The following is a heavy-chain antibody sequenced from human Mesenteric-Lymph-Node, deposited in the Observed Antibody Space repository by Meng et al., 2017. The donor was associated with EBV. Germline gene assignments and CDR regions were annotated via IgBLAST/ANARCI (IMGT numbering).Heavy chain of an antibody. V-gene: IGHV4-34*01. J-gene: IGHJ4*02. CDR3: ARGGGYSYGQPQDL. Sequence: VGAQQWGRGWVKASVTLSLTLAVYVWSFSGDYWSWIRQPPGKGREWIGEINHSGSTNYNPSLKSRVTISVDTSKNQFSLKLSSVTAADTAVYYCARGGGYSYGQPQDLWGQGTLVTVSS. CDR1: VWSFSGDY. D-gene: IGHD5-18*01. CDR2: INHSGST.